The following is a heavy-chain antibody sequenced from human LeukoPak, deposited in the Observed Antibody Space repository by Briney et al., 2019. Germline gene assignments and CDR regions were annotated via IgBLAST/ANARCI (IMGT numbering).Heavy chain of an antibody. CDR3: ARAEVAVAGNGIYYYYYYYMDD. V-gene: IGHV3-74*01. CDR2: INSDGSST. CDR1: GFTFSSYW. Sequence: PGGSLTLSCAASGFTFSSYWMHWVRQAPGKGLVWVSRINSDGSSTSYADSVKGRFTISRDNAKNTLYLQMNSLRGEDTAVYYCARAEVAVAGNGIYYYYYYYMDDWGKGTTVTVSS. D-gene: IGHD6-19*01. J-gene: IGHJ6*03.